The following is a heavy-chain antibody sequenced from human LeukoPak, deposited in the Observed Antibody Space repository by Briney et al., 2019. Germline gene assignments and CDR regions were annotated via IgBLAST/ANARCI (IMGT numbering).Heavy chain of an antibody. J-gene: IGHJ3*02. CDR1: GXTFSNAW. CDR2: XKSKTDGGTT. Sequence: PXGSXXXSXXASGXTFSNAWMSWVRQAPGKXXXGXGRXKSKTDGGTTDYAAPVKGRFTISRDDSKNTLYLQMNSLKTEDTAVYYCTTARIVYSSSWPDAFDIWGQGTMVTVSS. V-gene: IGHV3-15*01. D-gene: IGHD6-13*01. CDR3: TTARIVYSSSWPDAFDI.